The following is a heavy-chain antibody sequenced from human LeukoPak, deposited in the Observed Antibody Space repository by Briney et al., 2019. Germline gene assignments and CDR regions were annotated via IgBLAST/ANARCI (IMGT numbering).Heavy chain of an antibody. CDR2: ISSSGSTI. CDR1: GFIFSDYY. D-gene: IGHD5-18*01. Sequence: GGSLRLSCAASGFIFSDYYMSWIRQAPGKGLEGVSYISSSGSTIYYADSVKGRFTISRDNAKNSLYLQMNSLRAEDTAIYYCARDGHSYGPDYWGQGTLVTVSS. V-gene: IGHV3-11*01. CDR3: ARDGHSYGPDY. J-gene: IGHJ4*02.